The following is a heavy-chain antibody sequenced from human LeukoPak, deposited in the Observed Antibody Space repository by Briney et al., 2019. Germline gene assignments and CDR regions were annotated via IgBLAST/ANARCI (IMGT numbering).Heavy chain of an antibody. J-gene: IGHJ6*02. CDR3: ARGRRWLRDYYYGMDV. D-gene: IGHD5-12*01. V-gene: IGHV4-34*01. Sequence: SETPSLTCAVYGGSFSGYYWSWIRQPPGKGLEWIGEINHSGSTNYNPSLKSRVTISVDTSKNQFSLKLSSVTAADTAVYYCARGRRWLRDYYYGMDVWGQGTTVTVSS. CDR1: GGSFSGYY. CDR2: INHSGST.